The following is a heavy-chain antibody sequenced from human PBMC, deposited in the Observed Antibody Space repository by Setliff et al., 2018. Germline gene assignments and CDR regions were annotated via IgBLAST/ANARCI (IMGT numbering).Heavy chain of an antibody. D-gene: IGHD2-21*02. CDR1: GGTFRSYG. J-gene: IGHJ4*02. CDR3: ARVRPCGVDCSTGVGGPYYFDH. Sequence: SVKVSCKASGGTFRSYGISWVRQAPGQGLEWMGGTIPSFGSTNYAQKFQDRVTIITDESTSTAYMELSSLRTEDTAVYYCARVRPCGVDCSTGVGGPYYFDHWGQGTLVTVSS. V-gene: IGHV1-69*05. CDR2: TIPSFGST.